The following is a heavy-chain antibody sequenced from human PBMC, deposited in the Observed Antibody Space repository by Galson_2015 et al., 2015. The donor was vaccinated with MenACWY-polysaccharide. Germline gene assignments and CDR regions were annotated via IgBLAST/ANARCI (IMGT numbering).Heavy chain of an antibody. CDR1: QSTFSSHW. CDR2: INQDGSVT. V-gene: IGHV3-7*01. J-gene: IGHJ4*02. CDR3: ACASRSVATTPS. D-gene: IGHD4-17*01. Sequence: SLRLSCAASQSTFSSHWMSWVRQTPGKGLEWLANINQDGSVTQYVDSVKGRFTISRDNTKSSLYLQMNSLRVEDTAMYYCACASRSVATTPSWGQGTLVTVSS.